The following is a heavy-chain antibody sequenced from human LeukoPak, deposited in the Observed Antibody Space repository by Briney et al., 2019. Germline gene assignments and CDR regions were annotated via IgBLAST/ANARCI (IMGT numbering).Heavy chain of an antibody. V-gene: IGHV3-15*01. J-gene: IGHJ4*02. D-gene: IGHD3-3*01. CDR3: TTDIPNYDFWSGYALWY. Sequence: GGSLRLSCAASGFTFSNAWMSWVRQAPGKGLEWVGRIKSKTDGGTTDYAAPVKGRFTISRDDSKNTLYLQMNSLKTEDTAVYYCTTDIPNYDFWSGYALWYWGQGTLVTVSS. CDR1: GFTFSNAW. CDR2: IKSKTDGGTT.